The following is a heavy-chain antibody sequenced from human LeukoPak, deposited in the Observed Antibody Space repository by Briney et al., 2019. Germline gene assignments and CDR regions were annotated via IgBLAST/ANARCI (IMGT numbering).Heavy chain of an antibody. J-gene: IGHJ4*02. CDR2: IYYSGST. Sequence: SETLSLTCTVSGGSISSYYWSWIRQPPGKGLEWIGYIYYSGSTNYNPSLKSRVTISVDTSKNQFSLRLTSVTTADTAVYYCARSSGTDPTTALYWGQGTLVTVSS. D-gene: IGHD1-26*01. V-gene: IGHV4-59*01. CDR3: ARSSGTDPTTALY. CDR1: GGSISSYY.